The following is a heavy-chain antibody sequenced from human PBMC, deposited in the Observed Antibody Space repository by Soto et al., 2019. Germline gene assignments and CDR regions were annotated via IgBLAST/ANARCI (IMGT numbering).Heavy chain of an antibody. V-gene: IGHV3-30-3*01. CDR2: ISYDGSNK. J-gene: IGHJ4*02. D-gene: IGHD6-13*01. Sequence: GGSLRLSCAASGFTFSSYAMHWVRQAPGKGLEWVAVISYDGSNKYYADSVKGRFTISRDNSKNTLYLQMNSLRAEDTAVYYCARDSSSCFDYWGQGTLVTVSS. CDR1: GFTFSSYA. CDR3: ARDSSSCFDY.